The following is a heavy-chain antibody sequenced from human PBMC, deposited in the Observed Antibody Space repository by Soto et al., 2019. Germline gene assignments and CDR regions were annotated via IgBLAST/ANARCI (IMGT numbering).Heavy chain of an antibody. Sequence: QVQLQESGPGLVSPSGTLSLTCAVSGGPITYWLSWVRQSPGKGLELIGEVSQRGGTNYIPSLKSRVTISIDNSRNQIFLHLTSVTAADTAVYFCAKHVTDSGTRGYDSWGQGILVTVSS. J-gene: IGHJ5*02. CDR1: GGPITYW. V-gene: IGHV4-4*02. CDR3: AKHVTDSGTRGYDS. CDR2: VSQRGGT. D-gene: IGHD1-1*01.